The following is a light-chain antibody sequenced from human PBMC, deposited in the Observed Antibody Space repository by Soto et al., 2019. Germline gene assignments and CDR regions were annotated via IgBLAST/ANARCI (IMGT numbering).Light chain of an antibody. CDR2: DNS. Sequence: QSVLTQPPSVSGAPGQRVTISCTGSSTNIGAGYDVHWYQQLPGTAPKLLIYDNSNRPSGVPNRFSGSKSGTSASLAISGLQADDEADDYCQSYDSSLTEVVFGGGTKLTVL. J-gene: IGLJ2*01. V-gene: IGLV1-40*01. CDR1: STNIGAGYD. CDR3: QSYDSSLTEVV.